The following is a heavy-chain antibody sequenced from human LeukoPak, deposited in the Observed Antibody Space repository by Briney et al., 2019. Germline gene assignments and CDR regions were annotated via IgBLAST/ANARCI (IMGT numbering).Heavy chain of an antibody. CDR3: TTDWAGYYYGSGSYGVFDY. V-gene: IGHV3-30-3*01. J-gene: IGHJ4*02. Sequence: QAGGSLRLSCAASGFTFSSYAMHWVRQAPGKGLEWVAVISYDGSNKYYADSVKGRFTISRDNSKNTLYLQMNSLKTEDTAVYYCTTDWAGYYYGSGSYGVFDYWGQGTLVTVSS. CDR2: ISYDGSNK. CDR1: GFTFSSYA. D-gene: IGHD3-10*01.